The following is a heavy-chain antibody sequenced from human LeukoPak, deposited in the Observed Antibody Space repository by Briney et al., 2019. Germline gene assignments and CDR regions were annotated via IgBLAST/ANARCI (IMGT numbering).Heavy chain of an antibody. D-gene: IGHD3-22*01. Sequence: GGSLRLSCAASGFTFSNYTMSWVRQAPGKGLEWVSAISGSGGSTYYADSVKGRFTISRDNSKNTLYLQMNSLRAEDTAVYYCAKARLKRLTMIVVVIPRGYYYFDYWGQGTLVTVSS. CDR3: AKARLKRLTMIVVVIPRGYYYFDY. J-gene: IGHJ4*02. CDR2: ISGSGGST. CDR1: GFTFSNYT. V-gene: IGHV3-23*01.